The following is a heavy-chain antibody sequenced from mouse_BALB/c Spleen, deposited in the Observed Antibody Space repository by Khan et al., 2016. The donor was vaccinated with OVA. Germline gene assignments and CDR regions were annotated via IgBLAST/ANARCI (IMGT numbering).Heavy chain of an antibody. CDR2: IYFSGSI. D-gene: IGHD2-1*01. J-gene: IGHJ4*01. CDR3: ARDGNYMDY. CDR1: GYSITSGYS. V-gene: IGHV3-1*02. Sequence: EVQLQESGPDLVKPSQSLSLTCTVTGYSITSGYSWHWIRQFPGNKLEWMAYIYFSGSINYNPSLKSRISVTRDTSKNQFFLQLNSVTTEDTAAYYCARDGNYMDYWGQGTSVTVSS.